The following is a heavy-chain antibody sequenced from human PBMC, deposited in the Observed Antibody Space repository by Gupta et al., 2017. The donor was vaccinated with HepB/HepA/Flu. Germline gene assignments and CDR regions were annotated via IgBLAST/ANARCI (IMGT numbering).Heavy chain of an antibody. CDR1: GYSLNEFS. CDR3: ASTTGINPSGPECFQH. CDR2: HHAKDGET. V-gene: IGHV1-24*01. D-gene: IGHD1-14*01. Sequence: QVQMVQSGAEVKKPGASVKVACKVSGYSLNEFSVHWVRQGPGKGLEWMGGHHAKDGETSYAQSFQGRVTMTEDTSTDTAYMELSSLRSEDTAVYYCASTTGINPSGPECFQHWGQGTLVIVSS. J-gene: IGHJ1*01.